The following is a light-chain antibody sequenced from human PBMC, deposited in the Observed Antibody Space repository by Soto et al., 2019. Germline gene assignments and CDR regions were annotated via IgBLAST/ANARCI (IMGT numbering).Light chain of an antibody. CDR1: SSDVGGYNY. CDR2: DVT. Sequence: QSVLTQPRSVSGSPGQSVTISCTGTSSDVGGYNYVSWYQQYPGKAPKLMIYDVTKRPSGVPDRFSGSKSGNTASLTISGLQAEDEADYYCCSYEGSYTLVFGGGTKLTVL. V-gene: IGLV2-11*01. J-gene: IGLJ2*01. CDR3: CSYEGSYTLV.